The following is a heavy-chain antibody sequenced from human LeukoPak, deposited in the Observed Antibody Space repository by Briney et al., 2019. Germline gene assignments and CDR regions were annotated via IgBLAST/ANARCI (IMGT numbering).Heavy chain of an antibody. CDR2: ISSSSSYI. J-gene: IGHJ3*02. V-gene: IGHV3-21*01. CDR3: ARDGIAAAGTLDI. CDR1: GFTFSSYS. Sequence: GGSLRLSCAASGFTFSSYSMNWVRQAPGKGLEWVSSISSSSSYIYYADSVKGRFTISRDNAKNSLYLQMNSLRAEDTAVHYCARDGIAAAGTLDIWGQGTMVTVSS. D-gene: IGHD6-13*01.